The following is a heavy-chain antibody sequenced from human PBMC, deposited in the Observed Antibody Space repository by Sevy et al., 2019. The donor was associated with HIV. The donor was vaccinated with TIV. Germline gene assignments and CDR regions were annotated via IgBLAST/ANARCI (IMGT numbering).Heavy chain of an antibody. V-gene: IGHV3-7*01. D-gene: IGHD6-19*01. CDR2: IKQDGSEK. CDR1: GFTFSSYW. J-gene: IGHJ4*02. Sequence: GSLRLSCAASGFTFSSYWMSWVRQAPGKGLEWVANIKQDGSEKYYVDSVKGRFTISRDNAKNSMYLQMNSLRAEDTAVYYCARGVTGGRGWYYVFDYWGQGTLVTVSS. CDR3: ARGVTGGRGWYYVFDY.